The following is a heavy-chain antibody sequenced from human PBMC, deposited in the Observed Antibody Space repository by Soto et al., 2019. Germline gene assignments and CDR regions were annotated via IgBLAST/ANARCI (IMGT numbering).Heavy chain of an antibody. CDR2: INHSGST. J-gene: IGHJ4*02. CDR3: ARFREILAVAGLYFDY. D-gene: IGHD6-19*01. Sequence: SETLSLTCAVYGGSFSGYYWSWIRQPPGKGLEWIGEINHSGSTNYNPSLKSRVTIPVDTSKNQFSLKLSSVTAADKAVYYCARFREILAVAGLYFDYWGQGKLVTVS. CDR1: GGSFSGYY. V-gene: IGHV4-34*01.